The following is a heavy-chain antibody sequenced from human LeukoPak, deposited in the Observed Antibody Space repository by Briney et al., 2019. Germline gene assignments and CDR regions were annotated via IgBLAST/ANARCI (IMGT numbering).Heavy chain of an antibody. D-gene: IGHD3-16*01. CDR1: GGSFSGYY. J-gene: IGHJ4*02. CDR2: INHSGST. V-gene: IGHV4-34*01. CDR3: ARLGEKADFDY. Sequence: SETLSLTCAVYGGSFSGYYWSWIRQPPGKGLEWIGEINHSGSTNYNPSLKSRVTISVDMSKNQFSLKLSSVTAADTAVYYCARLGEKADFDYWGQGIVVTVSS.